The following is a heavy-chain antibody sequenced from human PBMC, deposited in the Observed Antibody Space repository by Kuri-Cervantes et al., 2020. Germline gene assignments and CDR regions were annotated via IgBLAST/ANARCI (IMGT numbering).Heavy chain of an antibody. Sequence: GGSLRLSCAASGFTFSNYAMSWVRQAPGKGLEWVSYISSSGSTIYYADSVKGRFTIPRDNAKNSLYLQMNSLRAEDTAVYYCARGVVQGVIYYYYMDVWCKGTTVTVSS. CDR2: ISSSGSTI. J-gene: IGHJ6*03. D-gene: IGHD3-10*01. CDR3: ARGVVQGVIYYYYMDV. CDR1: GFTFSNYA. V-gene: IGHV3-48*03.